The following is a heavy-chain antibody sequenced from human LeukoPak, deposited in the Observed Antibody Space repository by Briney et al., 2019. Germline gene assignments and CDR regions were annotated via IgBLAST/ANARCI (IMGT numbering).Heavy chain of an antibody. CDR1: GFTFSSYW. CDR3: AGPLKSIAARYFDL. V-gene: IGHV3-7*02. D-gene: IGHD6-6*01. CDR2: IKNDGSEK. J-gene: IGHJ2*01. Sequence: GGSLRLSCAASGFTFSSYWMSWVRQAPGKGLEWVATIKNDGSEKNYVDSVNGRFTISRDNAKNSLYLQMSGLRAEDTAVYFCAGPLKSIAARYFDLWGRGTLVTVSS.